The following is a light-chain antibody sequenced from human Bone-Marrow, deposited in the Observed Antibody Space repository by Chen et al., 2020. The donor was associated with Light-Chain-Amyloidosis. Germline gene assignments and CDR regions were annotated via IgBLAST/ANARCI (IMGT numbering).Light chain of an antibody. CDR3: QQYNNWPPT. CDR2: GAS. V-gene: IGKV3-15*01. J-gene: IGKJ1*01. Sequence: EIVMTQSPATRFVSPGERATLSDMASQIVSSNLVWYQQKPGQTPRLLIYGASTRSTGIPARFSGSGSATEFTLTISSLQSEDFAVYYCQQYNNWPPTFGQGTKVEIK. CDR1: QIVSSN.